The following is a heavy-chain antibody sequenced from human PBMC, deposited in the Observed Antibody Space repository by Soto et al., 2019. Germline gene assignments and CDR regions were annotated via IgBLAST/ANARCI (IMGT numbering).Heavy chain of an antibody. CDR2: INNDGSIT. V-gene: IGHV3-74*01. CDR1: GFTFSTYW. D-gene: IGHD3-10*01. J-gene: IGHJ4*02. CDR3: ATALIAGRNF. Sequence: SGGSLRLSCAASGFTFSTYWMHWVRQAPGKGLVWVSDINNDGSITRYADSVKGRFTISRDNAKNTVYLQMYSLRAEDTAVYYCATALIAGRNFWGQGTLVTVSS.